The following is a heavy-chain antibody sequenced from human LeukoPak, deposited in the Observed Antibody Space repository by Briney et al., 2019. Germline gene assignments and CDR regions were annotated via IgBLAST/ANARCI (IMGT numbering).Heavy chain of an antibody. V-gene: IGHV4-39*07. CDR2: IFSSGST. J-gene: IGHJ4*02. D-gene: IGHD1-7*01. Sequence: SETLSLTCTVSGGSISSISNFWGWIRQPPGKGLEWIGSIFSSGSTYSNPSLKSRITISMDTSKNQFSLKLSSVTAADTAVYYCARGGELLNYLGQGTLVTVSS. CDR3: ARGGELLNY. CDR1: GGSISSISNF.